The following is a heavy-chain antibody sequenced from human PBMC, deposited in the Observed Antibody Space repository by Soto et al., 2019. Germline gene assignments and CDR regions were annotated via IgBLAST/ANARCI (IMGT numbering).Heavy chain of an antibody. V-gene: IGHV1-69*13. J-gene: IGHJ6*02. D-gene: IGHD3-3*01. CDR1: GGTFSSYA. Sequence: SVKVSCKASGGTFSSYAISWVRQAPGQGLEWMGGIIPIFGTANYAQKFQGRVTITADESTSTAYMELSSLRSEDTAVYYCARDVGITIFGGPPSYYYGMDVWGQGATVTVSS. CDR2: IIPIFGTA. CDR3: ARDVGITIFGGPPSYYYGMDV.